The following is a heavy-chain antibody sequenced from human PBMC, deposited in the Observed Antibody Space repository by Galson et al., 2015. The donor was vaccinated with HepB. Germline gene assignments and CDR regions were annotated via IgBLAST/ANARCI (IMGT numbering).Heavy chain of an antibody. V-gene: IGHV1-3*01. Sequence: VKVSCKASVYTFTRYSMHWVRQAPGQSLEWMGCINAANGNTEYSQKFQGRVTLTRDTSASTVYMEMSSLRSEDTAVYYCAKGKDGGSWTIDYWGQGTLVSVSS. CDR3: AKGKDGGSWTIDY. CDR1: VYTFTRYS. CDR2: INAANGNT. D-gene: IGHD2-15*01. J-gene: IGHJ4*02.